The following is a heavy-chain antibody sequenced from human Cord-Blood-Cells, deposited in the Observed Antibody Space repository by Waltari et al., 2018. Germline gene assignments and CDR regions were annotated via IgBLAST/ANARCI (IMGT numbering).Heavy chain of an antibody. CDR3: AASDFWSGYYYMDV. Sequence: QMQLVQSGPEVKKPGTSVKVSCKASGFTFTSSAVQWVRQARGQRLEWIGWIVVGSGNTNYAQKFQERVTITRDMSTSTAYMELSSLRSEDTAVYYCAASDFWSGYYYMDVWGKGTTVTVSS. V-gene: IGHV1-58*01. J-gene: IGHJ6*03. D-gene: IGHD3-3*01. CDR1: GFTFTSSA. CDR2: IVVGSGNT.